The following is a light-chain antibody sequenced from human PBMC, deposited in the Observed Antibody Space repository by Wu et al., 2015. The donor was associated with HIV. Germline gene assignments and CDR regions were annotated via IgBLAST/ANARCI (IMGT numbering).Light chain of an antibody. CDR3: QQYGSSPRT. CDR2: GGS. CDR1: QSVSSLY. Sequence: EIVLTQPPGTLSLSPGESATLSCRASQSVSSLYLAWYQQKPGQSPRLLIYGGSTLATGIPDRFSGSGSGTDFTLTISRLEPEDFAVYYCQQYGSSPRTFGQGPRWKSN. J-gene: IGKJ1*01. V-gene: IGKV3-20*01.